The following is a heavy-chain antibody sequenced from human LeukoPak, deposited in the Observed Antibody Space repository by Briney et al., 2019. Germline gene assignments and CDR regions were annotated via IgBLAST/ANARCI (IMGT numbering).Heavy chain of an antibody. D-gene: IGHD2-15*01. J-gene: IGHJ4*02. V-gene: IGHV3-53*01. CDR2: IYSGGST. CDR1: GFVVRDNY. Sequence: GGSLRLSCAASGFVVRDNYMTWVRQAPGRGLEWVSTIYSGGSTFYADSVKGRFTISRDNSKNTLFLQMNNLRAEDTAVYYCAGDLSSCNGDFCPQNSWGQGTLATVSS. CDR3: AGDLSSCNGDFCPQNS.